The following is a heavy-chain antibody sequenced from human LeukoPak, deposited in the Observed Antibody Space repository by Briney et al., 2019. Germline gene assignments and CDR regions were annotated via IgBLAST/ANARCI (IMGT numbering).Heavy chain of an antibody. V-gene: IGHV1-24*01. CDR2: FDPEDGET. Sequence: GASVKDSCKVSGYTLTELSMHWVRQAPGKGLEWMGGFDPEDGETIYAQKFQGRVTMTEDTSTDTAYMELSSLRSEDTAVYYCATDLRDYDSSGPRTYDYWGQGTLVTVSS. J-gene: IGHJ4*02. CDR3: ATDLRDYDSSGPRTYDY. CDR1: GYTLTELS. D-gene: IGHD3-22*01.